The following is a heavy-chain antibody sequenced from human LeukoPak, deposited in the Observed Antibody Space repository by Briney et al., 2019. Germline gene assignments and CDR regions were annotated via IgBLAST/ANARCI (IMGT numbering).Heavy chain of an antibody. V-gene: IGHV4-34*01. CDR2: INHSGST. CDR1: GGSFSGYY. D-gene: IGHD5-12*01. CDR3: ARRRGYDSTRFGY. Sequence: SETLSLTRAVYGGSFSGYYWSWIRQPPGKGLEWIGEINHSGSTNYNPSLKSRVTISVDTSKNQFSLKLGSVTAADTAVCYCARRRGYDSTRFGYWRQGTLVTVSS. J-gene: IGHJ4*02.